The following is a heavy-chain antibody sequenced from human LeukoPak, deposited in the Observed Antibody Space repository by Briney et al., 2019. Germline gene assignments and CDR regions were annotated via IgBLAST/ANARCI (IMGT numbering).Heavy chain of an antibody. Sequence: SETLSLTCAVSGGSISSSNWWSWVRQPPGQGLEWIGEIYHSGSTNYNPSLKSRVTIAVDKSKNQFSLKLSSVTAADTAVYYCARLDHSGWFDYWGQGTLVTVSS. J-gene: IGHJ4*02. CDR2: IYHSGST. CDR3: ARLDHSGWFDY. CDR1: GGSISSSNW. D-gene: IGHD6-19*01. V-gene: IGHV4-4*02.